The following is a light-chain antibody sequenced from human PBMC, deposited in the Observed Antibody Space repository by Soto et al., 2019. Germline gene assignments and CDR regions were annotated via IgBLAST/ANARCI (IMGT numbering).Light chain of an antibody. CDR2: KGS. J-gene: IGKJ1*01. Sequence: DIQMTQSPSTLSGSVGDRVTITCRASQTISSWLAWYQQKPGKAPKLLIYKGSTLKTGVPSRFSGSGYGTECTLSNSSLQPDDFATYYCQHYNSYSEAFGQGTKVELK. CDR3: QHYNSYSEA. V-gene: IGKV1-5*03. CDR1: QTISSW.